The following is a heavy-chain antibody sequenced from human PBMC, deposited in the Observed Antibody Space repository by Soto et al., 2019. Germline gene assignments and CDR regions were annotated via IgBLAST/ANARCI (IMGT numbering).Heavy chain of an antibody. Sequence: GSLRLSCAASGFTFSSYGMHWVRQAPGKGLEWVAVIWYDGSNKYYADSVKGRFTISRDNSKNTLYLQMNSLRAEDTAVYYCARDNVAFYGMDVWGQGTTVTVSS. CDR2: IWYDGSNK. CDR1: GFTFSSYG. J-gene: IGHJ6*02. V-gene: IGHV3-33*01. D-gene: IGHD5-12*01. CDR3: ARDNVAFYGMDV.